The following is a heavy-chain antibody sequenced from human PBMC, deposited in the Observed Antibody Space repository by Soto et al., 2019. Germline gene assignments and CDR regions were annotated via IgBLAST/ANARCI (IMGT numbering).Heavy chain of an antibody. CDR2: MNPNSGNT. Sequence: QVQLVQSGAEVKTPGASVKVSCKASGDPFSTYDIKWVRQATGQGLEWMGWMNPNSGNTGSARKFPGRVTMTRNTSISTAYMELSSLRSEDTAVYYCARGRNGMDVWGQGTTVTVSS. J-gene: IGHJ6*02. CDR3: ARGRNGMDV. V-gene: IGHV1-8*01. CDR1: GDPFSTYD.